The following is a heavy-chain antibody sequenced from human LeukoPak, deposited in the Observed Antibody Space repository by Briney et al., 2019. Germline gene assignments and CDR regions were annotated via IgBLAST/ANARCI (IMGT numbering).Heavy chain of an antibody. J-gene: IGHJ4*02. D-gene: IGHD2-15*01. CDR1: GYSISSGCY. CDR2: IYHSGST. CDR3: ARVGRYCSGGSCFTRYYFDY. V-gene: IGHV4-38-2*01. Sequence: SETLSLTCAVSGYSISSGCYWGWIRQPPGKGLEWIGSIYHSGSTYYDPSHKSRVTISVDTSKNQFSLKLSSVTAADTAVYYCARVGRYCSGGSCFTRYYFDYWGQGTLVTVSS.